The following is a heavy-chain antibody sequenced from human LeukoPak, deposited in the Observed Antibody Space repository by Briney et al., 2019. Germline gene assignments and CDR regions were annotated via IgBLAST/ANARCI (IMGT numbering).Heavy chain of an antibody. CDR2: ISYDGSNK. Sequence: GGSLRLSCAASGFTFSSYAMHWVRQAPGKGLEWVAVISYDGSNKYYADSVKGRFTISRDNSKNTLYLQMNSLRAEDTAVYYCARDPAYYYDSSGRGDAFDIWGQGTMVTVSS. CDR3: ARDPAYYYDSSGRGDAFDI. CDR1: GFTFSSYA. J-gene: IGHJ3*02. D-gene: IGHD3-22*01. V-gene: IGHV3-30-3*01.